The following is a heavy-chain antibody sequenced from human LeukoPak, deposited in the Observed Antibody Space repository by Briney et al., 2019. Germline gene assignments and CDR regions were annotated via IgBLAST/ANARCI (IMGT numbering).Heavy chain of an antibody. CDR1: GFIFNNYA. V-gene: IGHV3-9*01. CDR3: ARDEGYCSRTSCYGASKGMDV. Sequence: GGSLRLSCAGSGFIFNNYAKHWVRQPPGKGLEWVSGIIWNSGSIDCADFLKGRFTISSDNFRHTLLLQMNSLGAEDTAVYYCARDEGYCSRTSCYGASKGMDVWGQGTAVIVSS. CDR2: IIWNSGSI. D-gene: IGHD2-2*01. J-gene: IGHJ6*02.